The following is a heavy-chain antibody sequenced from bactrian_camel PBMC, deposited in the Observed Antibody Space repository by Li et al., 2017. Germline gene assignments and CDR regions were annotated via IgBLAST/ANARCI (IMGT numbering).Heavy chain of an antibody. D-gene: IGHD2*01. Sequence: VQLVESGGGLVQPGGSLRLSCAASGFTFGNTEMSWVRQAPGKGLEWVSTVNSNGPYTYYAESVKDRVTISRDNAKNTLSLQLNSLKTEDTAMYYCTIPPPVIVGPKLSAALDAWGQGTQVTVS. CDR1: GFTFGNTE. CDR3: TIPPPVIVGPKLSAALDA. J-gene: IGHJ3*01. CDR2: VNSNGPYT. V-gene: IGHV3S32*01.